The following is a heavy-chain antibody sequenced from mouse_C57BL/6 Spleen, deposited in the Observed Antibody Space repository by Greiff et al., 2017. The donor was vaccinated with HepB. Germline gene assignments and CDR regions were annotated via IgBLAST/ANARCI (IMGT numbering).Heavy chain of an antibody. Sequence: EVHLVESGGGLVKPGGSLKLSCAASGFTFSSYAMSWVRQTPEKRLEWVATISDGGSYTYYPDNVKGRFTISRDNAKNHLYLQMSHLKSEDTAMYYCARSLPNWDNYFDYWGQGTTLTVSS. CDR1: GFTFSSYA. CDR2: ISDGGSYT. CDR3: ARSLPNWDNYFDY. J-gene: IGHJ2*01. D-gene: IGHD4-1*01. V-gene: IGHV5-4*01.